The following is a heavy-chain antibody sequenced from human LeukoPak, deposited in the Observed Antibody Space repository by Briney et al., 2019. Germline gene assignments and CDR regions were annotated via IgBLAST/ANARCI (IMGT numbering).Heavy chain of an antibody. CDR3: AKVLGSREGFDY. D-gene: IGHD6-13*01. CDR2: ISGSGGST. Sequence: PGGSLRLSCAASGFSFSSYAMSWVRQAPGKGLEWVSAISGSGGSTYYADSVKGRFTISRDNSKNTLYLQMDSLRAEDTAVYYCAKVLGSREGFDYWGQGTLVTVSS. J-gene: IGHJ4*02. V-gene: IGHV3-23*01. CDR1: GFSFSSYA.